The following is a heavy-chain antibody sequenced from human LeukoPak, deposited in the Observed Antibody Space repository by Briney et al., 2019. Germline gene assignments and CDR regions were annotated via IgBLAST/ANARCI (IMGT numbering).Heavy chain of an antibody. CDR1: GGSISSYY. CDR2: IYYSGST. CDR3: ARRSGGSFDY. J-gene: IGHJ4*02. D-gene: IGHD2-15*01. V-gene: IGHV4-59*01. Sequence: SETLSLTCTVSGGSISSYYWSWIRQPPGKGLEWIGYIYYSGSTNYNPSLESRVTISVDTSKNQFSLKLSSVTAADTAVYYCARRSGGSFDYWGQGTLVTASS.